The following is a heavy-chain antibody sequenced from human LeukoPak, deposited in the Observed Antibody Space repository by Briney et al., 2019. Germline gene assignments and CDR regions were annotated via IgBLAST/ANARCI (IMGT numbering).Heavy chain of an antibody. CDR2: IHRTGST. CDR1: NGSIGSYY. CDR3: AREGARDDFVVVPAALDF. D-gene: IGHD2-2*01. J-gene: IGHJ4*02. V-gene: IGHV4-4*07. Sequence: SETLSLTCTVSNGSIGSYYWTWIRQPAGKCLEWIGRIHRTGSTNYDPSLTSRVIMSVDTSKNQFSLRLTSVTAADTAVYYCAREGARDDFVVVPAALDFWGLGTLVTVSS.